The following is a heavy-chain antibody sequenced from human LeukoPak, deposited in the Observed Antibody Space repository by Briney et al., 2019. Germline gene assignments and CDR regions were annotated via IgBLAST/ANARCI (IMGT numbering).Heavy chain of an antibody. CDR3: AKDGLYYDGSAHVYYFDY. Sequence: GGSLRLSCAASGFAFSGYAMTWVRQAPGKGLEWVSSITGSGDYTYYIDSVKGRFTISRDNSKNILYLQMNSLRGEDTALYYCAKDGLYYDGSAHVYYFDYWGQGTLVAVSS. J-gene: IGHJ4*02. CDR2: ITGSGDYT. V-gene: IGHV3-23*01. CDR1: GFAFSGYA. D-gene: IGHD3-22*01.